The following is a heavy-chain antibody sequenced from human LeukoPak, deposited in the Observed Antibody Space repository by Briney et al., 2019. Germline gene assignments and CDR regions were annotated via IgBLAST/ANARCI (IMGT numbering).Heavy chain of an antibody. CDR1: GYTFTSYD. V-gene: IGHV1-8*01. Sequence: ASVKVSCKASGYTFTSYDINWVRQATGQGLEWMGWMNPNSGNTGYAQKFQGRVTMTRNTSISTAYMELSSLRSEDTAVYYCVRGRDNHLAGYSTSWYYFDHWGQGTLVTVSS. J-gene: IGHJ4*02. CDR2: MNPNSGNT. D-gene: IGHD2-2*01. CDR3: VRGRDNHLAGYSTSWYYFDH.